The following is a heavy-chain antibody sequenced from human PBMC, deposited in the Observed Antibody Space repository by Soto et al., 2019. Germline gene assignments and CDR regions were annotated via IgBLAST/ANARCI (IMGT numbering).Heavy chain of an antibody. CDR2: IIPMFGTA. CDR3: ARGDDFDYYYGLDV. CDR1: GGTFSSHA. J-gene: IGHJ6*02. V-gene: IGHV1-69*06. Sequence: QVQLVQSGAEVKKPWSSVKVSCKASGGTFSSHAISWVRQAPGQGLEWMGGIIPMFGTANYAQKFQGRVTTTADKSTNTVYMELNSLTSEDTAVYYCARGDDFDYYYGLDVWGQGTTVTASS. D-gene: IGHD3-16*01.